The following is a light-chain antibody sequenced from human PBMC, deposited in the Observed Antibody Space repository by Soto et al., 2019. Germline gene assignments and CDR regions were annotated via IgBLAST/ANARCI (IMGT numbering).Light chain of an antibody. CDR1: SSNIGSNT. J-gene: IGLJ1*01. Sequence: QSVLTQPPSASGTPGQRVTISCSGSSSNIGSNTVNWYQQLPGTAPKLLIYSNNQRPSGVPDRFSGSKSGTSASLAISGLQSEDEAFYYCADWDYSLSAYVFGTGTKVTVL. V-gene: IGLV1-44*01. CDR3: ADWDYSLSAYV. CDR2: SNN.